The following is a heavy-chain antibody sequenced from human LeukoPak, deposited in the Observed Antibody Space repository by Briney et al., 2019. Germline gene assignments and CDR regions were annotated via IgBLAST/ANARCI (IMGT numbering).Heavy chain of an antibody. J-gene: IGHJ4*02. V-gene: IGHV3-23*01. Sequence: PGGSLRLSCAASGFTFSTYAMSWVRRAPGKGLEWVSAISGSGGSTYYADSVKGRFTISRDNSKNTLYLQMNSLRAEDTAVYYCAKDLGISGWSFDYWGQGTLVTVSS. CDR2: ISGSGGST. CDR1: GFTFSTYA. D-gene: IGHD3-10*01. CDR3: AKDLGISGWSFDY.